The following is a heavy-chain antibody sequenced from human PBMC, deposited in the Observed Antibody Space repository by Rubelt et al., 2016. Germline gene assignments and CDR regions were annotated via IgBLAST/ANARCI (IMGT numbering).Heavy chain of an antibody. D-gene: IGHD4-17*01. V-gene: IGHV3-64*07. CDR1: GFTFNSYA. J-gene: IGHJ4*02. CDR2: ISSNGGST. Sequence: EVQLVESGGGLVQPGGSLRLSCAASGFTFNSYAMYWVRQAPGKGLEYVLGISSNGGSTYYADSVKDRFTISRDNSKDTLYLQMGSLRDEDMAVYYCARGPDCTVTTYCHFDYWGQGTLVTVSS. CDR3: ARGPDCTVTTYCHFDY.